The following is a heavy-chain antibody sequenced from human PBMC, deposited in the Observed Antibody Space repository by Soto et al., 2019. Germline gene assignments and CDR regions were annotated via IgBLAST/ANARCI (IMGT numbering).Heavy chain of an antibody. CDR2: IYYSGST. D-gene: IGHD4-17*01. CDR3: ARSQTTVTSYDY. V-gene: IGHV4-30-4*01. Sequence: SETLSLTCPVSGGYISSGDYYWSWIRQPPGKGLEWIGYIYYSGSTYYNPSLKSRVTISIDRSKNQFSLKLSSVTAADTAVYYCARSQTTVTSYDYWGQGTLVTVSS. J-gene: IGHJ4*02. CDR1: GGYISSGDYY.